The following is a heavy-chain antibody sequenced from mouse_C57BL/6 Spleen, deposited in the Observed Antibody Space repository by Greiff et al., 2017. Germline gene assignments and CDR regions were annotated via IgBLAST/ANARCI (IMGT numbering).Heavy chain of an antibody. CDR3: TRAPITTVAPYYFDY. J-gene: IGHJ2*01. Sequence: QVQLQQSGAELVRPGASVTLSCKASGYTFTDYEMHWVKQTPVHGLEWIGAIDPETGGTAYNQKFKGKAILTADKSSSTAYMELRSLTSEDSAVXYCTRAPITTVAPYYFDYWGQGTTLTVSS. CDR2: IDPETGGT. V-gene: IGHV1-15*01. CDR1: GYTFTDYE. D-gene: IGHD1-1*01.